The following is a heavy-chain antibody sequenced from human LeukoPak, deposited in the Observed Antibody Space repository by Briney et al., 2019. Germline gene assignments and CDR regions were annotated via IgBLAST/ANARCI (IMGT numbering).Heavy chain of an antibody. CDR1: GGSISSYY. D-gene: IGHD3-3*01. V-gene: IGHV4-59*01. CDR2: ICYSGST. CDR3: ARALDFRDAFDI. J-gene: IGHJ3*02. Sequence: ASETLSLTCTVSGGSISSYYWSWVRQPPGKGLEWIGYICYSGSTNYNPSLKSRVTISVDTSKNQFSLKLSSVTAADTAMYYCARALDFRDAFDIWGQGTMVTVSS.